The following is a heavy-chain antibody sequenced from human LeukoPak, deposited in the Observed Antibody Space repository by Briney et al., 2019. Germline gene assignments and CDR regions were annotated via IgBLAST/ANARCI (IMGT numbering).Heavy chain of an antibody. CDR2: IYSGGSA. V-gene: IGHV3-53*01. D-gene: IGHD1-14*01. CDR3: ARDHRGTPGAFDI. CDR1: GFTVSSSY. J-gene: IGHJ3*02. Sequence: PGGSLRLSCAASGFTVSSSYMSWVRQAPGKGLEWVSVIYSGGSAYYADSVKGRFTISRDKSKNTLFLLMNSLRAEDTAVYYCARDHRGTPGAFDIWGQGTMVTVSS.